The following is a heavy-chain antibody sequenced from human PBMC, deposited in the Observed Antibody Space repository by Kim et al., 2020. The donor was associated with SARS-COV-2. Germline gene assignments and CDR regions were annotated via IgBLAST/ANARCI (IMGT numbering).Heavy chain of an antibody. D-gene: IGHD1-20*01. J-gene: IGHJ4*02. CDR2: ISPNGGST. Sequence: GGSLRLSCSVSGFTFSKYTMQWVRQAPGKGLEDVSDISPNGGSTNYADSVKGRFTISRDNSKETLYLQMSSLRSEDTAVYYCVPIMTGTLNYWGQGTLVT. CDR1: GFTFSKYT. V-gene: IGHV3-64D*09. CDR3: VPIMTGTLNY.